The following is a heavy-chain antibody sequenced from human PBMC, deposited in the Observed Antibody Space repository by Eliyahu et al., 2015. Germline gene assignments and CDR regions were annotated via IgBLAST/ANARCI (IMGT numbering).Heavy chain of an antibody. CDR3: ARLPSVKDDMDV. V-gene: IGHV2-70*13. Sequence: QVTLRESGPALVKPTQTLTLTCTFSGFSLSTSGMCVSWIRQPPGKALEWLARIDWADDKYYSTSLKTRLTISKDTSKNQVVLTMTNMDPVDTGTYYCARLPSVKDDMDVWGQGTTVTVSS. CDR2: IDWADDK. J-gene: IGHJ6*02. CDR1: GFSLSTSGMC. D-gene: IGHD4-23*01.